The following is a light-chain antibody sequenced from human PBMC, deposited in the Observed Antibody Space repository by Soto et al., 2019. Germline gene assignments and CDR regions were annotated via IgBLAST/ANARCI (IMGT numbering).Light chain of an antibody. CDR3: QSYDSSLSGLV. Sequence: QLVLTQPPSVSGAPGQRVTISCTWSSSNIGAGYDVHWYQQLPGTAPKILIYGNSNRPSGVPDRFSGSKSGTSASLAITGLQAEDEADYYCQSYDSSLSGLVFGTGTKLTVL. J-gene: IGLJ1*01. CDR2: GNS. V-gene: IGLV1-40*01. CDR1: SSNIGAGYD.